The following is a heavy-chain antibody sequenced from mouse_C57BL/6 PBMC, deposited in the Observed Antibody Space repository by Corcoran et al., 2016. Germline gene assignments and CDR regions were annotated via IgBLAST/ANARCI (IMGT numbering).Heavy chain of an antibody. D-gene: IGHD2-4*01. CDR1: GYSITSGYY. Sequence: DVQLQESGPGLVKPSQSLSLTCSVTGYSITSGYYWNWIRQFPGNKLEWMGYISYDGSNNYNPSLKNRISITRDTSKNQFFLKLNSVTTEDTATYYCAREYYDYGWGQGTLVTVSA. V-gene: IGHV3-6*01. CDR2: ISYDGSN. CDR3: AREYYDYG. J-gene: IGHJ3*01.